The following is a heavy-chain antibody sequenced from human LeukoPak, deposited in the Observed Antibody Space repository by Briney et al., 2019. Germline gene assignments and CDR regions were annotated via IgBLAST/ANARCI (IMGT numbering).Heavy chain of an antibody. Sequence: GGSLRLSCAASGFTVSSNYMSWVRQAPGKGLEWVSVIYSGGSTYYADSVKGRFTISRDNSKNTLYLQMNSLRAEDTAVYYCARDAIDYYDSSYGMDVWGQGTTVTVSS. D-gene: IGHD3-22*01. CDR3: ARDAIDYYDSSYGMDV. V-gene: IGHV3-66*01. J-gene: IGHJ6*02. CDR1: GFTVSSNY. CDR2: IYSGGST.